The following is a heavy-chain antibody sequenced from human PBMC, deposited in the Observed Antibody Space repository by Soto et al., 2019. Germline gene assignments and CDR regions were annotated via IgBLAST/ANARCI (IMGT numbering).Heavy chain of an antibody. CDR2: INPNSGGT. Sequence: QVQLVQSGAEVKKPGASVKVSCKASGYTFTGYYMHWVRQAPGQGLEWMGWINPNSGGTNYAQKFQGRVTMTRDTSTSTVYMELSSLRSEDTAVYYCARVSTRGYSGSFPLGYWGQGTLVTVSS. CDR1: GYTFTGYY. V-gene: IGHV1-2*02. D-gene: IGHD1-26*01. CDR3: ARVSTRGYSGSFPLGY. J-gene: IGHJ4*02.